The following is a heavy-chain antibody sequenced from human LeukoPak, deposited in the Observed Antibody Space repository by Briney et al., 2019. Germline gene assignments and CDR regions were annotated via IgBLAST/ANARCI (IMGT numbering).Heavy chain of an antibody. Sequence: GGSLRLSCAASGFTFSDSAIHWVRQASGKGLEWVGRIRGKGFSDPPAYAASVKDRFTISRGDSESTAYLQMNSLKAEDTAVYYCTVPQSGGNWFDPWGPGTQVTVSS. D-gene: IGHD3-16*01. CDR3: TVPQSGGNWFDP. J-gene: IGHJ5*02. CDR2: IRGKGFSDPP. V-gene: IGHV3-73*01. CDR1: GFTFSDSA.